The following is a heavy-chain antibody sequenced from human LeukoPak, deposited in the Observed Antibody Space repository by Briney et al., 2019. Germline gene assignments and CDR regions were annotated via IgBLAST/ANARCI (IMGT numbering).Heavy chain of an antibody. CDR2: IIPILGIA. Sequence: GASVKVSCKASGYTFTSYGISWVRQAPGQGLEWMGRIIPILGIANYAQKFQGRVTITADKSTSTAYMELSSLRSEDTAVYYCARGGVDFWSGSLKFDYWGQGTLVTVSS. D-gene: IGHD3-3*01. CDR1: GYTFTSYG. J-gene: IGHJ4*02. V-gene: IGHV1-69*04. CDR3: ARGGVDFWSGSLKFDY.